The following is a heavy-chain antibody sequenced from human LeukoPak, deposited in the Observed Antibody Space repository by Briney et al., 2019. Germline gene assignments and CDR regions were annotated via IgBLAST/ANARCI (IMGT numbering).Heavy chain of an antibody. Sequence: GGSLRLSCAASGFTFSSYAMSWVRQAPGKGLEWVSAISGSGGSTYYADSVKGRFTISRDNSKNTLYLQMHSLRAEDTAVYYCAKDLRRGYSYGYTQDDVYYYYGMDVWGQGTTVTVSS. D-gene: IGHD5-18*01. J-gene: IGHJ6*02. V-gene: IGHV3-23*01. CDR2: ISGSGGST. CDR1: GFTFSSYA. CDR3: AKDLRRGYSYGYTQDDVYYYYGMDV.